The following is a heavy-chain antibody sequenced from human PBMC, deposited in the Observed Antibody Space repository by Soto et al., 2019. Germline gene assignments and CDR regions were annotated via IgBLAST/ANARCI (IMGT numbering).Heavy chain of an antibody. V-gene: IGHV4-59*08. CDR1: GGSISSYY. CDR2: IYYSGST. D-gene: IGHD6-6*01. CDR3: ASRGIAARFDY. J-gene: IGHJ4*02. Sequence: QVQLQESGPGLVKPSETLSLTCTVSGGSISSYYWSWIRQPPGKGLEWIGYIYYSGSTNYHPSLKSRVTISVDTSKNQFSLKLSSVTAADTAVYYCASRGIAARFDYWGQGTLVTVSS.